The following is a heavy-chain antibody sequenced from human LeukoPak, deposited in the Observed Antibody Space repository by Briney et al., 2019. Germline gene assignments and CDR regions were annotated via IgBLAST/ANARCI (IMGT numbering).Heavy chain of an antibody. CDR3: ARAGRWEGRPHAFDI. D-gene: IGHD1-26*01. Sequence: PSETLSLTCAVYGGSFSGYYWSWIRQPPGKGLEWIGEINHSGSTNYNPSLKSRVTISVDTSKNQFSLRLSSVTAADTAVYYCARAGRWEGRPHAFDIWGQGTMVTVSS. V-gene: IGHV4-34*01. CDR1: GGSFSGYY. CDR2: INHSGST. J-gene: IGHJ3*02.